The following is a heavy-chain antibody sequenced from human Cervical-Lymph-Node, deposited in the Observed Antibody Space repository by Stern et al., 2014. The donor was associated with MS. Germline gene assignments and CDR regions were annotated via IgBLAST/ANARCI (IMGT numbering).Heavy chain of an antibody. V-gene: IGHV3-53*01. Sequence: EVQLVDSGGGLIQPGGSLRLSCAASGFSVSSIYMSWFRQAPGKGLEWVSIIYSDGTTSYADSVKGRFTISRDNSKNTLNLQMNRLRVEDTAVYYCARNFPDYWGQGTLVTVSS. CDR3: ARNFPDY. CDR2: IYSDGTT. CDR1: GFSVSSIY. J-gene: IGHJ4*02.